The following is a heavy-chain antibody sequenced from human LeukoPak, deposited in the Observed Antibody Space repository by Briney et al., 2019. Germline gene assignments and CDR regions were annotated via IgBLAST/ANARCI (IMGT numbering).Heavy chain of an antibody. V-gene: IGHV3-74*01. D-gene: IGHD5-24*01. CDR1: GFTFSSYW. Sequence: GGSLRLSCAASGFTFSSYWMHWVRQAPGKGLVWVSRINSDGSSTSYADSVKGRFTISRDNAKNTLYLQMNSLRAGDTAVYYCAKDDGWVQYANWGQGTLVTVSS. CDR2: INSDGSST. CDR3: AKDDGWVQYAN. J-gene: IGHJ4*02.